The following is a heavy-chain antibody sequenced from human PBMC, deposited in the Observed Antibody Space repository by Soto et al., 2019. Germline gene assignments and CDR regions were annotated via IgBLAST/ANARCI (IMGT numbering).Heavy chain of an antibody. CDR2: IWYDGSNK. D-gene: IGHD2-2*01. Sequence: QVQLVESGGGVVQPGRSLRLSCAASGFTFSSYGMHWVRQAPGKGLEWVAVIWYDGSNKYYADSVKGRFTISRDNSKNTLYLQMNSLRAEDTAVYYCARELTGSLPDYYDGMDVWGQGTTVTVSS. J-gene: IGHJ6*02. CDR1: GFTFSSYG. V-gene: IGHV3-33*01. CDR3: ARELTGSLPDYYDGMDV.